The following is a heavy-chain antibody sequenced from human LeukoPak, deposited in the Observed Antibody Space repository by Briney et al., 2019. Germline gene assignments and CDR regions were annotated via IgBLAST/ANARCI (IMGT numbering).Heavy chain of an antibody. D-gene: IGHD5-18*01. CDR3: AKAGGYSYGSYYFDY. CDR1: GFTFSNFW. CDR2: INQDGSEQ. Sequence: GGSLRLSCAASGFTFSNFWMSWVRQAPGKGLEWVANINQDGSEQHYVDSVKGRFTISRDNAKNSVYLQMNSLRAEDTAVYYCAKAGGYSYGSYYFDYWGQGTLVTVSS. V-gene: IGHV3-7*01. J-gene: IGHJ4*02.